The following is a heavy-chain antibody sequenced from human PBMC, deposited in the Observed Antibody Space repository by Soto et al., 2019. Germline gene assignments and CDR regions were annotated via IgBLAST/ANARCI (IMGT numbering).Heavy chain of an antibody. V-gene: IGHV1-8*01. Sequence: QVQLVQSGAELKKPGASVKVSCKASGYTFTSYDINWVRQATGQGLEWMGWMNPNSGNTGYAQKFQGRVTMTRNTSIGTAYMELSSLRAEVTAMYYYAREGVRGVAVRGQGTTVTVSS. CDR2: MNPNSGNT. J-gene: IGHJ6*02. CDR3: AREGVRGVAV. CDR1: GYTFTSYD. D-gene: IGHD3-10*01.